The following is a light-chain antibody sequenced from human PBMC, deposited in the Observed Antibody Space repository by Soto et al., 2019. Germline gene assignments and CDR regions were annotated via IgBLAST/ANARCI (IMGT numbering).Light chain of an antibody. CDR3: QQRSDWPIT. J-gene: IGKJ5*01. CDR2: DVS. Sequence: EIVLTQFPATLSLSPGERATLSCRASQSVSRYLAWYQQKPGQAPRLLIYDVSTRAPGIPARFSGSGSGTDFTLTITSLEPEDFAVYFCQQRSDWPITFGQGTRLEIK. CDR1: QSVSRY. V-gene: IGKV3-11*01.